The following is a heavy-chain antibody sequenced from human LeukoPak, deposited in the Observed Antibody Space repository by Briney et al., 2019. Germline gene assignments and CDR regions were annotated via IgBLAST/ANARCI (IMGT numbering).Heavy chain of an antibody. Sequence: SETLSLTCAVYGGSFSGYYWSWIRQPPGKGLEWIGEISHSGSTNYNPSLKSRVTISVDTSKNQFSLKLSSVTAADTAVYYCARHVWQWLAKGKFDYWGQGTLVTVSS. CDR1: GGSFSGYY. J-gene: IGHJ4*02. CDR3: ARHVWQWLAKGKFDY. V-gene: IGHV4-34*01. CDR2: ISHSGST. D-gene: IGHD6-19*01.